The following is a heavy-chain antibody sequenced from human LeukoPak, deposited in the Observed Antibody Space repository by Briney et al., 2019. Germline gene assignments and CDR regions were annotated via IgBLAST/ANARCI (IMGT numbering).Heavy chain of an antibody. CDR2: IKEDGSEK. V-gene: IGHV3-7*04. D-gene: IGHD6-13*01. Sequence: GWCLRLSCAASGFTFSRYWMSWVRQAPGKGLAYMANIKEDGSEKYYVDSVKGRFTISRDNARNSLFLQMNSLRVDDTAVYYCARDTSAERGQQLANWGQGTLVTVSS. J-gene: IGHJ4*02. CDR3: ARDTSAERGQQLAN. CDR1: GFTFSRYW.